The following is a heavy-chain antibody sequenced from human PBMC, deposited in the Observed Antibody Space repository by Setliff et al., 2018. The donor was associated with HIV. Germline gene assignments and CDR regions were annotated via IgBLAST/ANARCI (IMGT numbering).Heavy chain of an antibody. V-gene: IGHV4-4*07. J-gene: IGHJ5*02. CDR3: ARGPSYYYTSGYPGGFDP. CDR2: VSSRGDT. Sequence: SETLSLTCTVSDSGTYYWSWIRQPAGKGLEWIGRVSSRGDTNYNPSLKSRVTMSVDTSKNQFSLKLTSVTASDTAVYYCARGPSYYYTSGYPGGFDPWGRGTLVTVSS. CDR1: DSGTYY. D-gene: IGHD3-3*01.